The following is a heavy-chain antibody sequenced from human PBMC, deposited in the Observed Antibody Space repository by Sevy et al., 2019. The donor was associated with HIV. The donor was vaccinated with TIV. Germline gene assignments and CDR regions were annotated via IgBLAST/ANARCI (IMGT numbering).Heavy chain of an antibody. V-gene: IGHV4-61*01. Sequence: SETLSLTCTVSGGSVSSGSYYWSWIRQPPGKGLEWIGYIYYSGSTNYNPSLKSRVTISVDTSKIQFSLKLSSVTAAETAVYYCPRTVGAVAGLDYWGQGTLVTVSS. D-gene: IGHD6-19*01. J-gene: IGHJ4*02. CDR1: GGSVSSGSYY. CDR3: PRTVGAVAGLDY. CDR2: IYYSGST.